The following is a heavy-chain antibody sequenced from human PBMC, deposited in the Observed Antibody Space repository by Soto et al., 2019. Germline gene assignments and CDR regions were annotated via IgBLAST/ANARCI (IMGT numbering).Heavy chain of an antibody. J-gene: IGHJ4*02. CDR2: ISSSGSTI. CDR3: ARKGIAAAGTSYFDY. CDR1: GFPFSDYY. D-gene: IGHD6-13*01. V-gene: IGHV3-11*01. Sequence: PGGSLRLSCAASGFPFSDYYMSWIRQAPGKGLEWVSYISSSGSTIYYADSVKGRFTISRDNAKNSLYLQMNSLRAEDTAVYYCARKGIAAAGTSYFDYWGQGTLVTVSS.